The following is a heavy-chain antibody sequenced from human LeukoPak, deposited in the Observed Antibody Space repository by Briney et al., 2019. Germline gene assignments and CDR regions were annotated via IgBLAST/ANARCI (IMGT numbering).Heavy chain of an antibody. J-gene: IGHJ4*02. Sequence: RGSPSPSCAASGFTFSSYWMSWVRQAPGKGLEWVANIKQDGSEKYYVDAVKGRFTISRDNAKNSLYLQMNSLRAEDTAVYYCASHSGIFPFAYWSQPSLVTVSS. CDR2: IKQDGSEK. CDR1: GFTFSSYW. D-gene: IGHD1-26*01. V-gene: IGHV3-7*01. CDR3: ASHSGIFPFAY.